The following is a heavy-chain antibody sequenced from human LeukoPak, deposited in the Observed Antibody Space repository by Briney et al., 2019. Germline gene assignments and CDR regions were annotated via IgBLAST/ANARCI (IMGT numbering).Heavy chain of an antibody. V-gene: IGHV3-15*04. D-gene: IGHD3-3*01. Sequence: GGSLRLSCAASGFTSSNAWMSWVRQAPGKGLEWVGRIGSKTNGGTTVYAAPVQGRFTISRDDSENTLSLQMNSLKTEDTAVYYCARDLETEWPFDYWGQGTLVTVSS. CDR2: IGSKTNGGTT. J-gene: IGHJ4*02. CDR3: ARDLETEWPFDY. CDR1: GFTSSNAW.